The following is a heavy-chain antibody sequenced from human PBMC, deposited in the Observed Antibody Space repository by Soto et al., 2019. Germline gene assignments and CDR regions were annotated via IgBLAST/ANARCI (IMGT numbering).Heavy chain of an antibody. CDR3: QRDSNYDFWSADILRDYYYYYGMHV. CDR1: GYTFTSYG. V-gene: IGHV1-18*01. J-gene: IGHJ6*02. Sequence: TSVKVSCKDSGYTFTSYGISWVRQAPGQGLEWMGWISAYNGNTNYAQKLQGRVTMTTDTSTSTAYMELRSLRSDDTAVYYCQRDSNYDFWSADILRDYYYYYGMHVSGQGITVSVS. D-gene: IGHD3-3*01. CDR2: ISAYNGNT.